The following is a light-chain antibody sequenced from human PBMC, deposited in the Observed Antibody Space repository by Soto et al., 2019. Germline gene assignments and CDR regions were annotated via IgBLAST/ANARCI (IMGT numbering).Light chain of an antibody. CDR2: EVS. J-gene: IGLJ1*01. V-gene: IGLV2-23*02. CDR3: CSYAGSSTLV. Sequence: SVLTQPASVFGAPGQSIPISFTGTSSVVGSYNLVSWYQHHPGKAPKLMIYEVSKRPSGVSNRFSGSKSGNTASLTISGLQAEDEADYYCCSYAGSSTLVFGTGTKVTVL. CDR1: SSVVGSYNL.